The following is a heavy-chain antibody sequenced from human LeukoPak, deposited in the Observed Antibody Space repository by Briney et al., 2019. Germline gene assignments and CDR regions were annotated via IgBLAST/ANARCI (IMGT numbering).Heavy chain of an antibody. CDR1: GFTFSSYA. CDR2: IGGSGSST. J-gene: IGHJ5*02. Sequence: PGGSLRLSCAASGFTFSSYALSWVRQAPGKGLEWVSAIGGSGSSTYYADSVKGRFTISRDNSKNVLYLQTNSLRAEDTAIYYCAKDSWFDPWGQGTLVTVSS. V-gene: IGHV3-23*01. CDR3: AKDSWFDP.